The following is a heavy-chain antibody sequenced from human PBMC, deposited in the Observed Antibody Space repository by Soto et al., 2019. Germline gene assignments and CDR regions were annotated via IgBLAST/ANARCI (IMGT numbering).Heavy chain of an antibody. CDR2: IYYSGST. J-gene: IGHJ3*02. CDR1: GGSISSYY. CDR3: ARARDYDRRAAFDI. V-gene: IGHV4-59*01. D-gene: IGHD3-9*01. Sequence: QVQLQESGPGLVKPSETLSLTCTVSGGSISSYYWSWIRQPPGKGLEWIGYIYYSGSTNYNPSLKSRVTISVDTSKNHFALKLSSVTAADTAVYYCARARDYDRRAAFDIWGQGTMVTVSS.